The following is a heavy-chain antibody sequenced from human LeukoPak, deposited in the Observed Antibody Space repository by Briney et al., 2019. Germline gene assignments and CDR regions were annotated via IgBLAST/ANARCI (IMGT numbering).Heavy chain of an antibody. V-gene: IGHV1-46*01. CDR2: INPSGGST. Sequence: GASVKVSCKASGYTFTSYYMHWVRQAPGQGLEWMGIINPSGGSTSYAQKLQGRVTMTTDTSTSTAYMELRSLRSDDTAVYYCARDVGAFYDYVWGTPDYWGQGTLVTVSS. CDR1: GYTFTSYY. CDR3: ARDVGAFYDYVWGTPDY. D-gene: IGHD3-16*01. J-gene: IGHJ4*02.